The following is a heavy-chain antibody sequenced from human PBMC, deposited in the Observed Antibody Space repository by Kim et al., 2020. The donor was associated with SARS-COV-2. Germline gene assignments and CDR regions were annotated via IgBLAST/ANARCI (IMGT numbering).Heavy chain of an antibody. CDR2: YSGST. CDR3: ARSFDY. J-gene: IGHJ4*02. V-gene: IGHV4-30-2*01. Sequence: YSGSTYDNPSLKSRVTISVDRSKNQFSLKLSSVTAADTAVYYCARSFDYWGQGTLVTVSS.